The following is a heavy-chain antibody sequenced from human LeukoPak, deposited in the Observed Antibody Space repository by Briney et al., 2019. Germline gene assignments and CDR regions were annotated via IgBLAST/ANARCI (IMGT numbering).Heavy chain of an antibody. V-gene: IGHV1-69*04. Sequence: ASVKVSCKASGGTFSSYAISWVRQAPGQGLEWMGRIIPILGIANYAQKFQGRVTITADKSTSTAYMELSSLRSEDTAVYYCARGHYGSGSRNWFDPWGQGTLVTVSS. CDR2: IIPILGIA. J-gene: IGHJ5*02. CDR1: GGTFSSYA. CDR3: ARGHYGSGSRNWFDP. D-gene: IGHD3-10*01.